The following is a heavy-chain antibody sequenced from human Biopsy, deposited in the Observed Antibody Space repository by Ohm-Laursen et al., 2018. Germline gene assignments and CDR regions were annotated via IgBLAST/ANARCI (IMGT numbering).Heavy chain of an antibody. J-gene: IGHJ3*01. D-gene: IGHD1-26*01. CDR1: GFAFDLYE. CDR3: ARLNSGTYDASDL. CDR2: IYGGGSPV. Sequence: SLRLSCAASGFAFDLYEMNWVRQAPGKGMEWISYIYGGGSPVSYADSVKGRFTISRDSAQNSLYLHMNSLRAEVTAVYYCARLNSGTYDASDLWGQGTMVIVSS. V-gene: IGHV3-48*03.